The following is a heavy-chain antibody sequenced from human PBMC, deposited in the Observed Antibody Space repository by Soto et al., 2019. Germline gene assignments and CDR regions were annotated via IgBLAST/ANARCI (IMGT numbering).Heavy chain of an antibody. CDR1: GGSISSYY. V-gene: IGHV4-59*01. D-gene: IGHD3-16*01. CDR2: IYYSGST. CDR3: ARGTGGSHRYYYYYGMDV. Sequence: PSETLSLTCTVSGGSISSYYWSWIRQPPGKGLEWIGYIYYSGSTNYNPSLKSRVTISVDTSKNQFSLKLSSVTAADTAVYYCARGTGGSHRYYYYYGMDVWGQGTTVTVSS. J-gene: IGHJ6*02.